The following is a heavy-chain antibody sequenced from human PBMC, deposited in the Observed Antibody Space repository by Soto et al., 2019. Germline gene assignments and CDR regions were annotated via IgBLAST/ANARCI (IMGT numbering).Heavy chain of an antibody. D-gene: IGHD2-21*01. Sequence: QGQLLQSGDEVKKPGASVRVSCRASGYDFTSYGISWVRQAPGQVLEWGSWISAYNGKRDTAQKFQGRVTMTLDTSTDTAHMELGDMTSADTAVYYCARGRIVASIHDAFEIWGQGTMVAVSS. CDR2: ISAYNGKR. CDR3: ARGRIVASIHDAFEI. J-gene: IGHJ3*02. V-gene: IGHV1-18*01. CDR1: GYDFTSYG.